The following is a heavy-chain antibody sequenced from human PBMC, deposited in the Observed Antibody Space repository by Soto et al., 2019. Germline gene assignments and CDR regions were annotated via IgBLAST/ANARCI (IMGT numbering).Heavy chain of an antibody. CDR2: ISYDGSKK. D-gene: IGHD6-19*01. CDR3: AKDGSVAGNADYYYGMDV. J-gene: IGHJ6*02. V-gene: IGHV3-30*18. Sequence: QVQLVESGGGVVQPGRSLRLSCAASGFTFSSYGMHWVRQAPGKGLEWVAVISYDGSKKYYADSVKGRFTISRDNSKNTLYLQMNSLRAEDTAVYYCAKDGSVAGNADYYYGMDVWGQGTTVTVSS. CDR1: GFTFSSYG.